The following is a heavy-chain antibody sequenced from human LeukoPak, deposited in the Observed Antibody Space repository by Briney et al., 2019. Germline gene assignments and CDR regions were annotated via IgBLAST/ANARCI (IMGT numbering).Heavy chain of an antibody. V-gene: IGHV4-34*01. CDR2: INHSGST. D-gene: IGHD5-24*01. Sequence: SETLSLTCAVYGGSFSGYYWSWIRQPPGKGLEWIGEINHSGSTNYNPSLKSRVTISVDTSKNQFSLKLSSVTAADTAVYYCAAEEKLEKDAFDIWGQGTMVTVSS. J-gene: IGHJ3*02. CDR3: AAEEKLEKDAFDI. CDR1: GGSFSGYY.